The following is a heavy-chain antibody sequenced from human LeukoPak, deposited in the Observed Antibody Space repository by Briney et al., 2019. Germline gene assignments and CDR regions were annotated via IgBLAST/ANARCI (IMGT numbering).Heavy chain of an antibody. CDR1: AGSLSGYY. CDR2: INHSGST. Sequence: QTLSPTCALYAGSLSGYYWSCVRHPPGKGLGWVGAINHSGSTNYNPSLKRRVTISVDTAQNQFSLKLSSVTAADTAVYYCARGLIYRCGGSCQFDYWGQGTLVTVSS. D-gene: IGHD2-15*01. CDR3: ARGLIYRCGGSCQFDY. J-gene: IGHJ4*02. V-gene: IGHV4-34*01.